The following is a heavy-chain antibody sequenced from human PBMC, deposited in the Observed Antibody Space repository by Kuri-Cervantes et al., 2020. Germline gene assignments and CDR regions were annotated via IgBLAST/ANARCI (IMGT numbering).Heavy chain of an antibody. CDR1: GFSFDDYW. Sequence: GESLKISCAASGFSFDDYWMSWVRQAPGKGLEWVSAISGSGGSTYYADSVKGRFTISRDNSKNTLYLQMNSLRAEDTAVYYCAKERTSTVTPPMGYGMDVWGQGTTVTVSS. V-gene: IGHV3-23*01. D-gene: IGHD4-17*01. J-gene: IGHJ6*02. CDR3: AKERTSTVTPPMGYGMDV. CDR2: ISGSGGST.